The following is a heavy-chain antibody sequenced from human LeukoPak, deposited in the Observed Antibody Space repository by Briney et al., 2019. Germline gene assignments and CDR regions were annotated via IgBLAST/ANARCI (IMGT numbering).Heavy chain of an antibody. Sequence: GGSLRPSCAASGFSFSAYWMTWVRQAPGTGLEWVANINPAGTETYYVDPVKGRFTISRDNAKNLLYLQMNSLRAEDTAVYCCARFGYVAAVDLWGQGTLVTVSS. CDR1: GFSFSAYW. CDR3: ARFGYVAAVDL. D-gene: IGHD2-15*01. CDR2: INPAGTET. V-gene: IGHV3-7*01. J-gene: IGHJ4*02.